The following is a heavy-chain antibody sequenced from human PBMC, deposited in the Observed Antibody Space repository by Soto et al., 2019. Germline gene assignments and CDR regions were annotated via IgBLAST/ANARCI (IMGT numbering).Heavy chain of an antibody. V-gene: IGHV4-31*03. CDR3: ARGQLVRVGYYYYYYGMDV. CDR1: GGTISSGGDY. J-gene: IGHJ6*01. Sequence: SETLPLSCSVSGGTISSGGDYWSWKSQHPGKGLEWIGYIYYSGSTYYNPSLKSRVTISVDTSKNQFSLKLSSVTAADTAVYYCARGQLVRVGYYYYYYGMDVWGKGPRSPSPQ. CDR2: IYYSGST. D-gene: IGHD6-13*01.